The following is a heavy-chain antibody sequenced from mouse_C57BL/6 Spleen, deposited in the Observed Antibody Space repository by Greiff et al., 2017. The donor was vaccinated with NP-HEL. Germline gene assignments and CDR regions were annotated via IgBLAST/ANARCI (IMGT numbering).Heavy chain of an antibody. CDR1: GYSITSGYY. V-gene: IGHV3-6*01. CDR3: ARAPDDGYYLYYAMDY. D-gene: IGHD2-3*01. CDR2: ISYDGSN. J-gene: IGHJ4*01. Sequence: VQLKESGPGLVKPSQSLSLTCSVTGYSITSGYYWNWIRQFPGNKLEWMGYISYDGSNNYNPSLKNRISITRDTSKNQFFLKLNSVTTEDTATYYCARAPDDGYYLYYAMDYWGQGTSVTVSS.